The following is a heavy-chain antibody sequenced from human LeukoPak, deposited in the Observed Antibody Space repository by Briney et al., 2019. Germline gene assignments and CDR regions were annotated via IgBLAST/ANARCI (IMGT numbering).Heavy chain of an antibody. Sequence: GGSLRLSCAASGFTFSGYAMSWVRQAPEKGLEWVSAISGSGGSTYYADSVKGRFTISRDNSKNTLYLQMNSLRAEDTAVYYCAKDANYGSERLDVDYWGQGTLVTVSS. J-gene: IGHJ4*02. V-gene: IGHV3-23*01. D-gene: IGHD3-10*01. CDR2: ISGSGGST. CDR3: AKDANYGSERLDVDY. CDR1: GFTFSGYA.